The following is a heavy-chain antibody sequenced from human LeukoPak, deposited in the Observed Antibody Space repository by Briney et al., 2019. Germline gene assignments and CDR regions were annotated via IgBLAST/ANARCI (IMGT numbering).Heavy chain of an antibody. V-gene: IGHV3-21*01. Sequence: GGSLRLSCAASGFTFSSYSMNWVRQAPGKGLEWVSSISSSSSYIYYADSVKGRFTISRGNAKNSLYLQMNSLRAEDTAVYYCAREKTYSYGFDYWGQGTLVTVSP. CDR1: GFTFSSYS. D-gene: IGHD5-18*01. CDR2: ISSSSSYI. CDR3: AREKTYSYGFDY. J-gene: IGHJ4*02.